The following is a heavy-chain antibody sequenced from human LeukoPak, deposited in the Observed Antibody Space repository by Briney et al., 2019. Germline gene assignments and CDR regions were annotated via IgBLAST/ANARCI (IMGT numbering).Heavy chain of an antibody. D-gene: IGHD3-3*01. V-gene: IGHV4-34*01. CDR3: ARDSGVAHAFDI. Sequence: SETLSLTCAVYGGSFSGYYWSWIRQPPGKGLEWIGEINHSGSTNYNPSLKSRVTISVDTSKNQFSLKLSSVTAADTAVYYCARDSGVAHAFDIGGQGTMVTVSS. CDR2: INHSGST. CDR1: GGSFSGYY. J-gene: IGHJ3*02.